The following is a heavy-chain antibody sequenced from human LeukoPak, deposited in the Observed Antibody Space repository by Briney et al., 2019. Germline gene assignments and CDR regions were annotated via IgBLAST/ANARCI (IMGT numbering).Heavy chain of an antibody. Sequence: SETLSLTCTVSGDSINSAAYYWSWIRQPPGKGLEWIGSTQYSGTTNYNPSLQSRLTISVDTSKNQFSLKLRFVTAADTAVYYCARSDSGWDSGDYWGQGTLVTVSS. CDR3: ARSDSGWDSGDY. D-gene: IGHD5-12*01. V-gene: IGHV4-61*08. CDR2: TQYSGTT. CDR1: GDSINSAAYY. J-gene: IGHJ4*02.